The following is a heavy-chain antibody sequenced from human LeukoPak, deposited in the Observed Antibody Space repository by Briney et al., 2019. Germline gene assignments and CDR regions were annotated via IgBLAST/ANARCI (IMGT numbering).Heavy chain of an antibody. V-gene: IGHV3-23*01. D-gene: IGHD4-17*01. Sequence: GGSLRLSCEVSGFAFRNYAMSWVRQAPGKGLEWVSAISEGGGSTYYEASVEGRFPISRHNSRLTVYQQMINPSAEDAAIYYCSKYSGSYGDAPRWDFWGQGTLVSVSS. J-gene: IGHJ4*02. CDR1: GFAFRNYA. CDR3: SKYSGSYGDAPRWDF. CDR2: ISEGGGST.